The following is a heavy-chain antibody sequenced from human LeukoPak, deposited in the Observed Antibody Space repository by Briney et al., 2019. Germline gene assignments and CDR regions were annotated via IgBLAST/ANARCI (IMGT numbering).Heavy chain of an antibody. Sequence: PGGSLRLSCAASGFTVGSNYMNWVRQAPGKGFEWVSSIYSGGSTDYADSVKGRFIISRDSSKNTVYLQMNSLRAEDTAVYYCARPWQYYYDEHDAFDIWGQGTMVTVSS. CDR2: IYSGGST. J-gene: IGHJ3*02. CDR1: GFTVGSNY. V-gene: IGHV3-53*01. D-gene: IGHD3-22*01. CDR3: ARPWQYYYDEHDAFDI.